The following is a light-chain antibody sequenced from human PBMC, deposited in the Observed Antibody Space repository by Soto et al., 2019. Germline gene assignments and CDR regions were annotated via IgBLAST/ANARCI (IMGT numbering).Light chain of an antibody. CDR2: DVS. J-gene: IGLJ1*01. CDR3: SSYTSSYYV. Sequence: QSALTLPASVSGSPGQSITISCTGTSSDVGGYNSVSWYQQHPGKAPKLMIYDVSNRPSGVSNRFSGSKSGNTASLTISGLQAEDEADYYCSSYTSSYYVFGTGTKLTVL. V-gene: IGLV2-14*01. CDR1: SSDVGGYNS.